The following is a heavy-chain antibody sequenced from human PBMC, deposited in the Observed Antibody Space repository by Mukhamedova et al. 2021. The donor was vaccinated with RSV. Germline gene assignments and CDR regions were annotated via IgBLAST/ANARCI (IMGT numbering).Heavy chain of an antibody. D-gene: IGHD6-13*01. Sequence: YWSWIRQPPGKGLEWIGEINHSGSTNYNPSLKSRVTISVDTSKNQFSLKLSSVTAADTAVYYCARAPRRVAVAGDYYYGMDVWGQ. CDR2: INHSGST. CDR3: ARAPRRVAVAGDYYYGMDV. CDR1: Y. J-gene: IGHJ6*02. V-gene: IGHV4-34*01.